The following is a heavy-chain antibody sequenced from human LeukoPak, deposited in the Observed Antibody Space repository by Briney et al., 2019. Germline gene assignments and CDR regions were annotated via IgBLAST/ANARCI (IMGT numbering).Heavy chain of an antibody. CDR1: GFTFINYA. V-gene: IGHV3-30-3*02. Sequence: GGPLRLSCAASGFTFINYAMYWVRQAPGKGLEWVAVISYDGSTKYYADSVKGRFTISRDKTKNTLYLQMNSLRAEDTAVYYCAKSAYYDASGYYREYYFDYWGQGTLVTVSS. D-gene: IGHD3-22*01. CDR3: AKSAYYDASGYYREYYFDY. CDR2: ISYDGSTK. J-gene: IGHJ4*02.